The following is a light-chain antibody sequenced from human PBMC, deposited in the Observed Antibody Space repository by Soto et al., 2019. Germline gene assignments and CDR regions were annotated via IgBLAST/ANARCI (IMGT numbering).Light chain of an antibody. Sequence: IVMTQSPATLPVSPGEQATLSCXASQSVSSNLAWYQQKPGQAPSLLXYGSSTRATEIPPRFSGSGSGTEFTLTITSLQSEDFAVYYCQQYKNWPPLTFGGGTKVDIK. J-gene: IGKJ4*01. CDR2: GSS. CDR3: QQYKNWPPLT. V-gene: IGKV3-15*01. CDR1: QSVSSN.